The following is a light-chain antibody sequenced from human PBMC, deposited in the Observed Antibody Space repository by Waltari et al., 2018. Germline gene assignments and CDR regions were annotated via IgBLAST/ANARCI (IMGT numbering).Light chain of an antibody. CDR1: QSLLDNNGYNY. Sequence: DIVMTQSPLSLPVTPGEPASISCRSSQSLLDNNGYNYLDWYLQKPGQSPQILIYLGSNRASGVPDRFSGSGSGTDFTLEISRVEAEDAGVYYCAEALQSVTFGQGTRLEIK. CDR2: LGS. V-gene: IGKV2-28*01. J-gene: IGKJ5*01. CDR3: AEALQSVT.